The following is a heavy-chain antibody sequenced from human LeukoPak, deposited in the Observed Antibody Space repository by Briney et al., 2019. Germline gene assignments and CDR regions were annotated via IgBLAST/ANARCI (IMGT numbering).Heavy chain of an antibody. Sequence: SETLSLTCTVSGGSISSGGYYWSWIRQHPGKGLEWIGYIYYSGSTYYNPSLKSRVTISVDTSKNQFSLKLSSVTAADTAVYYCARAPHYYGSGSAPFYFDYWGQGTLVTVSS. CDR3: ARAPHYYGSGSAPFYFDY. CDR1: GGSISSGGYY. J-gene: IGHJ4*02. CDR2: IYYSGST. V-gene: IGHV4-31*03. D-gene: IGHD3-10*01.